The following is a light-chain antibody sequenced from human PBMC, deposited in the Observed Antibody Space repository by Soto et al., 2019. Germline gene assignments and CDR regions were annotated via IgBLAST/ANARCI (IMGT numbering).Light chain of an antibody. Sequence: EIVLTQSPDTLSLSPGERGTLSCRASQTVSSSYLAWYQQEPGQAPRLLIYGASTRATGIPDRFRRSGSGTDFTLTISRLEPEDSAVYWCQRYGSSPWTFGQGTKVEIK. CDR3: QRYGSSPWT. CDR1: QTVSSSY. V-gene: IGKV3-20*01. J-gene: IGKJ1*01. CDR2: GAS.